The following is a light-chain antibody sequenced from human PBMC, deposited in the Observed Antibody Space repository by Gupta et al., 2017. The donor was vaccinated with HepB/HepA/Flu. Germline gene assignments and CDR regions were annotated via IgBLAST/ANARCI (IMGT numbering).Light chain of an antibody. V-gene: IGKV4-1*01. J-gene: IGKJ1*01. CDR3: QQDDNTPMT. Sequence: DFVMTQSPDSLAVSLGERATINCKSSQSVLYSSKNKNYLAWYQQKPGQPPKLLIYWASTRECGVPDRFSGSGSGTDFTLIISSLQAEDVAVYYCQQDDNTPMTFGQGTQVEIK. CDR1: QSVLYSSKNKNY. CDR2: WAS.